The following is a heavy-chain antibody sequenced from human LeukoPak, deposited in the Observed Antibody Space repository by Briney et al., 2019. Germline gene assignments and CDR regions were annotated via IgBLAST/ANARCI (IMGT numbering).Heavy chain of an antibody. CDR1: GFIFSSHG. V-gene: IGHV3-30*19. CDR2: ISYDGSKE. J-gene: IGHJ4*02. D-gene: IGHD4-17*01. Sequence: PGTSLRLSCAASGFIFSSHGMHWVRQAPGKGLEWVAVISYDGSKEYYADSVKGRFTTSRDNSRNTLYLQMNSLRTDDTAVYYCARETEPLDYGDSTNLDYWGQGTLVTVSS. CDR3: ARETEPLDYGDSTNLDY.